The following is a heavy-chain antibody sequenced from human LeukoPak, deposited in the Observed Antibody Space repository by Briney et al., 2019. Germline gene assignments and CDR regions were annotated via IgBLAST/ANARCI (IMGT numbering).Heavy chain of an antibody. CDR1: GYTFTSYG. V-gene: IGHV1-69*05. J-gene: IGHJ3*02. D-gene: IGHD5-18*01. Sequence: ASVKVSCKASGYTFTSYGISWVRQAPGQGLEWMGRIIPIFGTANYAQKFQGRVTITTDESTSTAYMELSSLRSEDTAVYYCARGLDTAMVTSWFDAFDIWGQGTMVTVSS. CDR2: IIPIFGTA. CDR3: ARGLDTAMVTSWFDAFDI.